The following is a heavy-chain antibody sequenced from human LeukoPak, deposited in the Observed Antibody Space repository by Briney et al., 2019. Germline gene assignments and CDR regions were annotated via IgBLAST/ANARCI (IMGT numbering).Heavy chain of an antibody. CDR1: GFTFSNAW. J-gene: IGHJ4*02. V-gene: IGHV3-15*01. CDR2: IKSKTDGGTT. Sequence: GGSLRLSCAAYGFTFSNAWMSWVRQAPGKGLEWVGRIKSKTDGGTTDYAAPVKGRFTISRDDSKNTLYLQMNSLKTEDTAVYYCTTDARTPYSGYDPVGYWGQGTLVTVSS. CDR3: TTDARTPYSGYDPVGY. D-gene: IGHD5-12*01.